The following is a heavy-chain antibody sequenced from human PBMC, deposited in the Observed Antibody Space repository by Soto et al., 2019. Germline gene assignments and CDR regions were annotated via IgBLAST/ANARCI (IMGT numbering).Heavy chain of an antibody. J-gene: IGHJ4*02. CDR3: ARGSSGWYVDFDY. Sequence: QVQLQQWGAGLLKPSETLSLTCAVYGGSFSGYYWSWIRQPPGKGLEWIGEINHSGSTNYNPSLKSRVTISVDTSKNQFSLKLSSETAADTAVYYCARGSSGWYVDFDYWGQGTLVTVSS. CDR1: GGSFSGYY. D-gene: IGHD6-19*01. V-gene: IGHV4-34*01. CDR2: INHSGST.